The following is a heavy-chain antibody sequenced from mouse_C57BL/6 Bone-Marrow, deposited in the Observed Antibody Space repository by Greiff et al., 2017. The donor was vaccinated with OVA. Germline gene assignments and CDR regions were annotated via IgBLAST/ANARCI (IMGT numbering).Heavy chain of an antibody. CDR2: IWSGGST. CDR1: GFSLTSYG. D-gene: IGHD1-1*01. J-gene: IGHJ1*03. Sequence: VKLVESGPGLVQPSQSLSITCTVSGFSLTSYGVHWVRQSPGKGLEWLGVIWSGGSTDYNAAFISRLSISKDNSKSQVFFKMNSLQADDTAIYYCASLTTVVGWYFDVWGTGTTVTVSS. CDR3: ASLTTVVGWYFDV. V-gene: IGHV2-2*01.